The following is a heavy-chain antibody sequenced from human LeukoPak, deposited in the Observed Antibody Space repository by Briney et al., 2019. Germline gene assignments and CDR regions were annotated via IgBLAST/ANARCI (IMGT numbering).Heavy chain of an antibody. V-gene: IGHV3-20*04. J-gene: IGHJ4*02. CDR2: INWNGSSK. Sequence: GGSLRLSCAASGFTFSTYGMNWVRQAPGKGLEWVSFINWNGSSKGYADSVKGRFTISRDNAKNSMYLQMNSLRAEDTALYYCTSGSKWGGYFDYWGQGTLVTVST. D-gene: IGHD7-27*01. CDR1: GFTFSTYG. CDR3: TSGSKWGGYFDY.